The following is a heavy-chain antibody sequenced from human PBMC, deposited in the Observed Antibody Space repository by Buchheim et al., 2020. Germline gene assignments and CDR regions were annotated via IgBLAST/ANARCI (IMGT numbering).Heavy chain of an antibody. Sequence: QVQLVESGGGVVQPGRSLRLSCAASGFTFSSYGMHWVRQAPGKGLEWVAVISYDGSNKYYADSVKGRFTIYRDNSKNTRYLQMNSLRAEDTAVYYCAKDHAGYYFDYWGQGTL. CDR3: AKDHAGYYFDY. J-gene: IGHJ4*02. V-gene: IGHV3-30*18. CDR1: GFTFSSYG. CDR2: ISYDGSNK. D-gene: IGHD6-13*01.